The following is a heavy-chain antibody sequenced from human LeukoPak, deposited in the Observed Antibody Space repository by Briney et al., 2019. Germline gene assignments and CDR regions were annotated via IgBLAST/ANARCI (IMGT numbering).Heavy chain of an antibody. CDR3: ARWIDTAMANNDY. D-gene: IGHD5-18*01. CDR2: INPNSGGT. CDR1: GYTFTGYY. Sequence: GSVKVSCKASGYTFTGYYMHWVRQAPGQGREWMGRINPNSGGTNYAQKFQGRVTMTRETSIRTAYMELNRQRSDDTAVYYCARWIDTAMANNDYWGQGTLVTVSS. J-gene: IGHJ4*02. V-gene: IGHV1-2*06.